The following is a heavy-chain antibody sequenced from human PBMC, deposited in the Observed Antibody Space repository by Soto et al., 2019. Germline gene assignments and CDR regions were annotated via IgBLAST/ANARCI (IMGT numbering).Heavy chain of an antibody. D-gene: IGHD1-1*01. V-gene: IGHV4-61*01. Sequence: SETLSLTCTVSGDSVSSASFYWIWMRQAPGKGLEWIGFIYFSGSTTYIPSLKSRVPMSLVTSNNQFSLHLSSVTPADSAFYYCAIVNCGLNWFDPWGQGTLVTVSS. CDR1: GDSVSSASFY. J-gene: IGHJ5*02. CDR2: IYFSGST. CDR3: AIVNCGLNWFDP.